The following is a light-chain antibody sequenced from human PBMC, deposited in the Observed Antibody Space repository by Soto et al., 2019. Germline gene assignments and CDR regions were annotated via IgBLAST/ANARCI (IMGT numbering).Light chain of an antibody. CDR3: QSYDSSLSGHWV. J-gene: IGLJ3*02. Sequence: QAVVTQPPSVSAAPGQKVTISCSGSSSNIGNNYVAWYQQLPGTAPKLLIYGNSNRPSGVPDRFSGSKSGTSASLAITGLQAEDEADYYCQSYDSSLSGHWVFGGGTKLTVL. CDR2: GNS. V-gene: IGLV1-40*01. CDR1: SSNIGNNY.